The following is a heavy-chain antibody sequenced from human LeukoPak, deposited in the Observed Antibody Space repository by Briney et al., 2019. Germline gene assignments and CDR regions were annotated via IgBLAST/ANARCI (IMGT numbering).Heavy chain of an antibody. CDR1: GFTFSSYA. CDR3: AQDRAWIEFYF. V-gene: IGHV3-23*01. D-gene: IGHD5-12*01. CDR2: ISGSGGST. Sequence: GGSLRLSCAASGFTFSSYAMSWVRQAPGKGLEWVSAISGSGGSTYYADSVKGRFTISRDNSKNTLYLQMNSLRAEDTAVYYCAQDRAWIEFYFWGQGTLVTVSS. J-gene: IGHJ4*02.